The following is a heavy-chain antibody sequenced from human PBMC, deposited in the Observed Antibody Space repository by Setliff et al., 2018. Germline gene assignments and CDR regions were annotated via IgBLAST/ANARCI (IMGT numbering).Heavy chain of an antibody. V-gene: IGHV4-61*02. CDR2: IYTSGST. Sequence: SETLSLTCTVSGGSISSGSYYWSWIRQPAGKGLEWIGRIYTSGSTNYNPSLKSRVTISVDTSKNQFSLKLSSVTAADTAVYYCAAVFLRGYSGYDFDYWGQGTLVTVSS. CDR1: GGSISSGSYY. J-gene: IGHJ4*02. D-gene: IGHD5-12*01. CDR3: AAVFLRGYSGYDFDY.